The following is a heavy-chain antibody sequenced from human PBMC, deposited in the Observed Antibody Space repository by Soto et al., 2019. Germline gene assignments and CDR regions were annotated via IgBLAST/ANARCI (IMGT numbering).Heavy chain of an antibody. Sequence: QVQLVESGGGVVQPGRSLRLSCAASGFTFSSYGMHWVRQAPGKGLEWVAVIWYDGSNKYYADSVKGRFTISRDNSKNTLYLQMNSLRAEDTAVYYCARDHSPFYAYYGMDVWGQGTTVTVSS. V-gene: IGHV3-33*01. CDR2: IWYDGSNK. CDR1: GFTFSSYG. D-gene: IGHD3-16*01. CDR3: ARDHSPFYAYYGMDV. J-gene: IGHJ6*02.